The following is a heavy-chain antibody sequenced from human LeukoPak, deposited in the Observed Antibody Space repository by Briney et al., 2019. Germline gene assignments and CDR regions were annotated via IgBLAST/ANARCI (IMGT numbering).Heavy chain of an antibody. CDR3: ARDRGGGIAALGEVGYAFDI. D-gene: IGHD6-13*01. CDR2: IIPIFGTA. J-gene: IGHJ3*02. V-gene: IGHV1-69*05. CDR1: GYTFTSYG. Sequence: ASVKVSCKASGYTFTSYGISWVRQAPGQGLEWMGGIIPIFGTANYAQKFQGRVTITTDESTSTAYMELSSLRSEDTAVYYCARDRGGGIAALGEVGYAFDIWGQGTMVTVSS.